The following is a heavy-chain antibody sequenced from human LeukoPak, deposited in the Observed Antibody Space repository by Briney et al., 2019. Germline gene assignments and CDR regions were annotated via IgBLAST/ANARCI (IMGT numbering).Heavy chain of an antibody. J-gene: IGHJ4*02. Sequence: GGSLRLSCAASGFTFTNYEMNWVRQAPGKGLEWVSYISSSGNTVYYADSVKGRFTISRDNAKSSLYVQMNSLRVEDTAVYYCARGNNYYDSSGPLDYWGQGTLVTVSS. D-gene: IGHD3-22*01. CDR3: ARGNNYYDSSGPLDY. CDR2: ISSSGNTV. V-gene: IGHV3-48*03. CDR1: GFTFTNYE.